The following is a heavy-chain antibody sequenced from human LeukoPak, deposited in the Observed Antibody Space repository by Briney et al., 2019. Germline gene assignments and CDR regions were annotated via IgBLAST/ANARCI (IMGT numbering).Heavy chain of an antibody. CDR2: IHTGGST. J-gene: IGHJ4*02. CDR1: GVSISSYY. CDR3: ARDMYYYGSGSYRFDY. D-gene: IGHD3-10*01. V-gene: IGHV4-4*07. Sequence: PSEKLSRTCTGPGVSISSYYWSWLRQPAGHGLEWIGRIHTGGSTNYNSSLKSRVTMSVDTSKTQFSLKLSSVTAADTAVYYCARDMYYYGSGSYRFDYWGQGTLVTVSS.